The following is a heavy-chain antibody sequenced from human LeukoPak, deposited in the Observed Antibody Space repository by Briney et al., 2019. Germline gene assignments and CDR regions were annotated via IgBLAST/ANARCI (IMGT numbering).Heavy chain of an antibody. CDR1: GFTFSSYE. CDR2: ISSGGNVE. Sequence: TGGSLRLSCAASGFTFSSYEMNWVRQAPGKGLEWVAHISSGGNVEYYLDSVRGRFTVSRDNAKSLLFLQMNSLRAEDTAVYYCASDTLNDPFVISLDYWGQGALVTVSS. D-gene: IGHD2/OR15-2a*01. CDR3: ASDTLNDPFVISLDY. V-gene: IGHV3-48*03. J-gene: IGHJ4*02.